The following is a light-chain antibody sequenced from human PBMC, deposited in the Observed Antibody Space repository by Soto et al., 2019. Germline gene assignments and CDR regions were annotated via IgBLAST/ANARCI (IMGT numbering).Light chain of an antibody. CDR1: ISAVGGYNY. V-gene: IGLV2-11*01. CDR3: CSYVDTDTWV. Sequence: QSALTQPRSVSGSPGQSVTISCTGTISAVGGYNYVSWYQQYPGKAPKLMISGVSERPSGVPDRFSGSKSGNKASLTISGLQAEDEADYYCCSYVDTDTWVFGGGTKVTV. J-gene: IGLJ3*02. CDR2: GVS.